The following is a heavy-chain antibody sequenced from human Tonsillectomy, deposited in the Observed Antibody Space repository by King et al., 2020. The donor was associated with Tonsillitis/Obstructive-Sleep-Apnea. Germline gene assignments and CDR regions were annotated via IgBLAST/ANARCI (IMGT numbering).Heavy chain of an antibody. J-gene: IGHJ4*02. CDR3: ARGGGEGVGCWSGYSYAACDY. D-gene: IGHD3-3*01. V-gene: IGHV3-30*04. CDR1: GFTFSSYA. CDR2: ISYDGSNK. Sequence: VQLVESGGGVVQPGRSLRLSCAASGFTFSSYAMHWVRQAPGKGLEWVAVISYDGSNKYYADSVKGRFTISRDNSKNTLYLQMNSLRAEDTAVYYCARGGGEGVGCWSGYSYAACDYWGQGTLGTVSS.